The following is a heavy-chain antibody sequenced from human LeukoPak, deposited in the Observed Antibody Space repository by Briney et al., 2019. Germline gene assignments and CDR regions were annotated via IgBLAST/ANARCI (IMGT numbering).Heavy chain of an antibody. Sequence: PSETLSLTCTVSGGSISSGSYYWSWIRQPAGKGLEWIGRIYTSGSTNYNPSLKSRVTISVDTSKNQFSLKLSSVTAADTAVYYCARTVYDILTGYYLGWFDPWGQGTLVTVSS. CDR2: IYTSGST. D-gene: IGHD3-9*01. CDR3: ARTVYDILTGYYLGWFDP. V-gene: IGHV4-61*02. J-gene: IGHJ5*02. CDR1: GGSISSGSYY.